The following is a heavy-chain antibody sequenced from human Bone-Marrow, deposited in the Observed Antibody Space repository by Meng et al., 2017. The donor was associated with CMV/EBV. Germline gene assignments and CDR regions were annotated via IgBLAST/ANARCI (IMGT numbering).Heavy chain of an antibody. CDR3: ARGGVWSGTLHMDV. Sequence: GESLKIYCVASGFSFSTYAMYWLRQAPGKGLEWVSSISSSSSYIYYADSVKGRFTISRDNAKNSLYLQMNSLRAEDTAVYYCARGGVWSGTLHMDVWGPGTTVTVSS. CDR1: GFSFSTYA. V-gene: IGHV3-21*01. CDR2: ISSSSSYI. D-gene: IGHD3-3*01. J-gene: IGHJ6*01.